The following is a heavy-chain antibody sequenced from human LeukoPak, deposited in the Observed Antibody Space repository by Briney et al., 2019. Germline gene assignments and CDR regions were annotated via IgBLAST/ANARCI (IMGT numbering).Heavy chain of an antibody. V-gene: IGHV4-34*01. CDR2: IDLSGST. CDR3: ARHVGRWGAAGNGYFDY. Sequence: SETLSLSCVVSSGSFSGYYWSWIRQPPGKGLEWIGEIDLSGSTTYNPSLKSRVNVLLDTSMNLFSLKLSSVAAADTAVSYCARHVGRWGAAGNGYFDYWGQGTLVTVSS. D-gene: IGHD6-13*01. CDR1: SGSFSGYY. J-gene: IGHJ4*02.